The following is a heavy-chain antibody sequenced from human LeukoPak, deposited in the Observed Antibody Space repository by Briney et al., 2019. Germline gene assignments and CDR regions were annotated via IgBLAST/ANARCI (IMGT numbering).Heavy chain of an antibody. D-gene: IGHD3-10*01. CDR3: ARFYYGNYYFDY. J-gene: IGHJ4*02. Sequence: ASVKVSCKASGYTFTGYYMHWVRQAPGQGLEWMGWINPNSGGTNYAQKFQGRVTMTRDTSISTAYMELSGLRSDDTAVYYCARFYYGNYYFDYWGQGTLVTVSS. V-gene: IGHV1-2*02. CDR1: GYTFTGYY. CDR2: INPNSGGT.